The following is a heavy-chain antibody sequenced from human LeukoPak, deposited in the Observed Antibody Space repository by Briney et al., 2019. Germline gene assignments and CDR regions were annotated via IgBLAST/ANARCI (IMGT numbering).Heavy chain of an antibody. CDR1: GGSISSYY. Sequence: PSETLSLTCTVSGGSISSYYWSWIRQPPGKGLEWIGYIYYSGSTNYNPSLKSRVTISVDTSKNQFSLKLSSVTAADTAVYHCARGPWDDAFDIWGQGTMVTVSS. CDR3: ARGPWDDAFDI. J-gene: IGHJ3*02. D-gene: IGHD1-26*01. CDR2: IYYSGST. V-gene: IGHV4-59*01.